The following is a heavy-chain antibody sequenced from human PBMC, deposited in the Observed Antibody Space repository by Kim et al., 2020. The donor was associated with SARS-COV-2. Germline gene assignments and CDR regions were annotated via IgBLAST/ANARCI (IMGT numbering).Heavy chain of an antibody. CDR2: GSEQ. D-gene: IGHD1-1*01. J-gene: IGHJ4*02. Sequence: GSEQDYVDSVKGRFAISRDNAKNSLYLQMDSLRAEDTAVYFCAGGRFGNWNWGQGTLVTVSS. V-gene: IGHV3-7*01. CDR3: AGGRFGNWN.